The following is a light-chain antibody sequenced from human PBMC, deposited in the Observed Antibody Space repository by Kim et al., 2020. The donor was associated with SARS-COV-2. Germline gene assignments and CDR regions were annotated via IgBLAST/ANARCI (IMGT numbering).Light chain of an antibody. CDR3: QQYNSYPRT. CDR1: QVISNS. V-gene: IGKV1-16*01. Sequence: SVGDTVTITCRASQVISNSLGWFQQKPGTAPKSLIYDASRLQSGVPSRFSGSGSGTDFTLTISSLQPEDFATYYCQQYNSYPRTFGQGTKVDI. J-gene: IGKJ1*01. CDR2: DAS.